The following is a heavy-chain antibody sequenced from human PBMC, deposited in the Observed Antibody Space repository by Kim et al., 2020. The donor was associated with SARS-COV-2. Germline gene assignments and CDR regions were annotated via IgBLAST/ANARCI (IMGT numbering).Heavy chain of an antibody. J-gene: IGHJ6*02. CDR3: AREGMVEQQLVYYYGMDV. V-gene: IGHV3-30*04. CDR2: ISYDGSNK. Sequence: GGSLRLSCAASGFTFSSYAMHWVRQAPGKGLEWVAVISYDGSNKYYADSVKGRFTISRDNSKNTLYLQMNSLRAEDTAVYYCAREGMVEQQLVYYYGMDVWGQGTTVTVSS. D-gene: IGHD6-13*01. CDR1: GFTFSSYA.